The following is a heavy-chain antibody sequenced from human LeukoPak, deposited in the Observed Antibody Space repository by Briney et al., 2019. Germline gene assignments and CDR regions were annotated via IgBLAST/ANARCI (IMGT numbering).Heavy chain of an antibody. CDR1: GFTFSSYG. V-gene: IGHV3-30*18. D-gene: IGHD3-10*01. CDR2: ISYDGSNK. Sequence: PGGSLRLSCAASGFTFSSYGMHWVRQAPGKGLEWVAVISYDGSNKYYADSVKGRFTISRDNSKNTLYLQMNSLRAEDTAVYYCAKDPLEGVRGVIPSDYWGQGTLVTVSS. CDR3: AKDPLEGVRGVIPSDY. J-gene: IGHJ4*02.